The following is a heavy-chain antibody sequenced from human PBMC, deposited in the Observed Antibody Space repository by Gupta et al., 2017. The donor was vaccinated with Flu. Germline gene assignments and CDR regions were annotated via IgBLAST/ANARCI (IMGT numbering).Heavy chain of an antibody. Sequence: DVQLLGSGGGLVQPGGSLRLSCAASGFTSSNYAMNWVRQAPGKGLEWGASISGGDTYTYYADSVKGRFTISRDSSENTLYLQMNSLRAEDTAIYYCAKYASSSYNYNPMDVWGHGTTVSVSS. D-gene: IGHD6-6*01. CDR2: ISGGDTYT. CDR1: GFTSSNYA. CDR3: AKYASSSYNYNPMDV. V-gene: IGHV3-23*01. J-gene: IGHJ6*02.